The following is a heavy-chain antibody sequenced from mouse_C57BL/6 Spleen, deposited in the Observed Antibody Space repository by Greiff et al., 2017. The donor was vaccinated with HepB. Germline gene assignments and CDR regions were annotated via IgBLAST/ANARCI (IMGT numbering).Heavy chain of an antibody. CDR3: ARTDYYGSSYEGYYYAMDY. D-gene: IGHD1-1*01. CDR1: GYTFTSYW. J-gene: IGHJ4*01. CDR2: IDPSDSYT. V-gene: IGHV1-59*01. Sequence: VQLQQPGAELVRPGTSVKLSCKASGYTFTSYWMHWVKQRPGQGLEWIGVIDPSDSYTNYNQKFKGKATLTVDTSSSTAYMQLSSLTSEDSAVYYCARTDYYGSSYEGYYYAMDYWGQGTSVTVSS.